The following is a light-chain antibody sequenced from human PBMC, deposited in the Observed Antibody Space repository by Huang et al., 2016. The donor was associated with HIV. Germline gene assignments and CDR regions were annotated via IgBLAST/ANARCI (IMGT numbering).Light chain of an antibody. CDR1: QSILYSSTDKSY. Sequence: DIVMTQSPDSLAVSLGERATINCKSSQSILYSSTDKSYLAWYHQKPGQPPKLLIYWASTRESGVPDRFSGSGSGTDFTLTISSLQAGDVAVYYCQQYYSSPFTFGPGTKVDIK. CDR2: WAS. CDR3: QQYYSSPFT. V-gene: IGKV4-1*01. J-gene: IGKJ3*01.